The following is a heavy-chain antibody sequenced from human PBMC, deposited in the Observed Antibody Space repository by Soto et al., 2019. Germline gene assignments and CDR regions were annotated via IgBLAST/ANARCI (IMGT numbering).Heavy chain of an antibody. Sequence: PSETLSLTCTVSGGSISSGGHYWSWVRQHPGKGLEWIGYIYYSGSTYYNPSLKSRVTISVDTSKNHFSLELASVTAADTAVFYCARALVVPADHYYYGMDVWGQGTTVTVPS. CDR3: ARALVVPADHYYYGMDV. CDR1: GGSISSGGHY. J-gene: IGHJ6*02. CDR2: IYYSGST. D-gene: IGHD2-2*01. V-gene: IGHV4-31*03.